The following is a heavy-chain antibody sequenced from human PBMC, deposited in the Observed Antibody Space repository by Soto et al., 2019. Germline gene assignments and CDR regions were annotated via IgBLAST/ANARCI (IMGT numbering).Heavy chain of an antibody. CDR3: ARDFPYYYGSGSYYWPLIYFDY. D-gene: IGHD3-10*01. V-gene: IGHV3-7*01. CDR1: GFTFSSYW. Sequence: GGSLRLSCAASGFTFSSYWMSWVRQAPGKGLEWVANIKQDGSEKYYVDSVKGRFTISRDNVKNSLYLQMNSLRAEDTAVYYCARDFPYYYGSGSYYWPLIYFDYWGQGTLVTVSS. J-gene: IGHJ4*02. CDR2: IKQDGSEK.